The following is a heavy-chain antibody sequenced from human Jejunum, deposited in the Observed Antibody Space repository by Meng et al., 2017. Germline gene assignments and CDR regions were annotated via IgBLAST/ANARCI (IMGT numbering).Heavy chain of an antibody. CDR2: NYNRGGT. CDR3: AAGKTGP. Sequence: QVQLQESGPGLVKPSETLSLTCFGSGGSMASYSWGWGRQPPGNGLEWVGFNYNRGGTNYNPSLKSRVTISIDTSKKQVSLELSSVNAADTGVYYGAAGKTGPWGQGTLVTVSS. J-gene: IGHJ5*02. V-gene: IGHV4-59*01. CDR1: GGSMASYS. D-gene: IGHD4-23*01.